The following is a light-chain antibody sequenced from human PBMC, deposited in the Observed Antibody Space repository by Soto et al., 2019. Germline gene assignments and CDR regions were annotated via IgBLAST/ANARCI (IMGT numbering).Light chain of an antibody. J-gene: IGLJ3*02. CDR3: NSYTSSGTVV. CDR2: DV. CDR1: SSDVGGSIY. V-gene: IGLV2-14*01. Sequence: QSALTQPASVSGWPGQSITIYCTGTSSDVGGSIYVSWYQLSPGKAPKLLIYDVDRPSGVSNRFSGSKSGNTASLTISGLQAEEDADYYCNSYTSSGTVVFGGGTKLTVL.